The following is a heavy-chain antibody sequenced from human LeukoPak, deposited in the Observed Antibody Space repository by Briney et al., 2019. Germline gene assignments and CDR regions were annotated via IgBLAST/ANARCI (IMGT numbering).Heavy chain of an antibody. J-gene: IGHJ4*02. CDR2: INPSGGST. D-gene: IGHD5-18*01. Sequence: ASVKVSCKASGYSFTDYYMHWVRQAPGQGLEWMGIINPSGGSTSYAQKFQGRVTMTRDMSTSTDYMELSSLRSEDTAIYYCARDHKRALGRYSYGYVGYWGQGTLVTVSS. CDR1: GYSFTDYY. CDR3: ARDHKRALGRYSYGYVGY. V-gene: IGHV1-46*01.